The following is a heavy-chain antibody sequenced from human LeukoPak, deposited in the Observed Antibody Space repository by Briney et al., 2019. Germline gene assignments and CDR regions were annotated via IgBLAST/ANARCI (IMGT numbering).Heavy chain of an antibody. Sequence: ASVKVSRKASRYTFTGYYMHWVRQAPRQGREWMGWINPNSGGTNYAQKFQGRVTMTRDTSISPAYLELSRLRSDDTAVYYCARSVRPRFGAFGYWGQGTLVTVSS. CDR3: ARSVRPRFGAFGY. D-gene: IGHD3-10*01. J-gene: IGHJ4*02. CDR2: INPNSGGT. V-gene: IGHV1-2*02. CDR1: RYTFTGYY.